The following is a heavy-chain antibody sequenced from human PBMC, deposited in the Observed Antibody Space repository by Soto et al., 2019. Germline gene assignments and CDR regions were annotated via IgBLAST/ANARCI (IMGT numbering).Heavy chain of an antibody. Sequence: ASVKVSCKVSGYTLTELSMHWVRQAPGKGLDWMGGFDPEDGETIYAQKFQGRVTMTEDTSTDTAYMELSSLRSEDTAVYYCAKDYYDSSGYYPPALLFDYWGQGTLVTVSS. V-gene: IGHV1-24*01. CDR2: FDPEDGET. D-gene: IGHD3-22*01. CDR1: GYTLTELS. J-gene: IGHJ4*02. CDR3: AKDYYDSSGYYPPALLFDY.